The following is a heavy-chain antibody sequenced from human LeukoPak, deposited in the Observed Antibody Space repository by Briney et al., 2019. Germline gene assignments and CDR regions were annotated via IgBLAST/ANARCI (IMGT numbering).Heavy chain of an antibody. V-gene: IGHV3-23*01. CDR2: TNSGGTST. CDR3: GKQSYARSLGE. J-gene: IGHJ4*02. CDR1: GFPFSDFS. D-gene: IGHD2-8*01. Sequence: GGSLRLSCATSGFPFSDFSMSWVRQAPGKGLEWISATNSGGTSTYYAVSVKGRFTISRDNSKNTLYLQMSSLRVEDTAVYYYGKQSYARSLGEGGPGTLVSVSS.